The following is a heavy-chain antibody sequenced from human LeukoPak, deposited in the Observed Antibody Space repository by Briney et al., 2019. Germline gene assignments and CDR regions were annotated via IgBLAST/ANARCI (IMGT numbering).Heavy chain of an antibody. CDR1: GFTFSDYY. CDR3: ARAPPDYYGSGSYYKEFDY. J-gene: IGHJ4*02. Sequence: PGGSLRLSCAASGFTFSDYYMSWIRQAPGKGLEWVSYISSSGSTIYYADSVKGRFTISRDNAENSLYLQMNSLRAEDTAVYYCARAPPDYYGSGSYYKEFDYWGQGTLVTVSS. CDR2: ISSSGSTI. D-gene: IGHD3-10*01. V-gene: IGHV3-11*01.